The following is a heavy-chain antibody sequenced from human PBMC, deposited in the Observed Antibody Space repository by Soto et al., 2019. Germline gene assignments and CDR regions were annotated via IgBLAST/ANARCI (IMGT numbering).Heavy chain of an antibody. CDR2: TYYRSKWYN. J-gene: IGHJ6*02. D-gene: IGHD2-8*01. CDR3: ARVYCTNGVCPYGMDV. V-gene: IGHV6-1*01. Sequence: QTLALDWAFSGESVCINSAAWNWIRQAPSRGLEWLGRTYYRSKWYNDYAVSVKSRITINPDTSKNQFSLQLNSVTPEDTAVYYCARVYCTNGVCPYGMDVWGQGTTVTVSS. CDR1: GESVCINSAA.